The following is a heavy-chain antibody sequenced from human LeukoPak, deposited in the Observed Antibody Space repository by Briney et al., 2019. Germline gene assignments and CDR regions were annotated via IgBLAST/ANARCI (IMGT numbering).Heavy chain of an antibody. V-gene: IGHV1-18*01. J-gene: IGHJ5*02. CDR3: ARDSYPVEITPNWLAP. CDR1: GYTFTSYG. D-gene: IGHD3-22*01. CDR2: ISAYNDNT. Sequence: ASVKVSCKASGYTFTSYGISWVRQAPGQGLEWMGWISAYNDNTRYAQWFQGRVTMTTDTSTSTAYMELRSLRSDDTAVYYCARDSYPVEITPNWLAPWGQGTLVTVSS.